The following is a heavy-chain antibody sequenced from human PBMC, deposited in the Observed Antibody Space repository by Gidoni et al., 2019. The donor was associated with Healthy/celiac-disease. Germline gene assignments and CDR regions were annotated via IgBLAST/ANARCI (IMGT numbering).Heavy chain of an antibody. CDR1: GFTFSHAW. J-gene: IGHJ4*02. CDR2: MKSNTDGGKT. V-gene: IGHV3-15*01. Sequence: EVQLVESGGGLVKPGGSLRLSCAASGFTFSHAWMSWVRQAPGKGLEWVGRMKSNTDGGKTDYAEPGKGRFTISRDDSKNTLYLQMNSLKTEDKGVYYGTTERESTRFDYWGQGTLVTVSS. CDR3: TTERESTRFDY. D-gene: IGHD2-2*01.